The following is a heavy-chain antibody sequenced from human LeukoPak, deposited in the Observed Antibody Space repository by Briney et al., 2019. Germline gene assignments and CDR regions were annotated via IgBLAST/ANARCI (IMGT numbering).Heavy chain of an antibody. D-gene: IGHD4-17*01. J-gene: IGHJ6*02. CDR3: SRGDVTVTSRAYYYYYGMDV. Sequence: SVKVSCKASGYTFTSYAISWVRQAPGQGLEWMGGIIPIFGTANYAQKFQGRVTITADESTSTAYMELSSLRSEDTAVYYCSRGDVTVTSRAYYYYYGMDVWAKGPRSPSP. V-gene: IGHV1-69*13. CDR2: IIPIFGTA. CDR1: GYTFTSYA.